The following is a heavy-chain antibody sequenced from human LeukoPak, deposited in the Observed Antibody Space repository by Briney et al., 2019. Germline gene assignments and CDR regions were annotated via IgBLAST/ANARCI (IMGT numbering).Heavy chain of an antibody. V-gene: IGHV5-51*01. Sequence: GESLKISCKASGYSFTSYWIGWVRQIPGKGLEWMGIIYPDDSDTRYSPSFQGQDTIPADKSISTAYMQWSSLKASDTAMYYCARQVSSSGWFDHWGQGTLVTVSS. CDR1: GYSFTSYW. J-gene: IGHJ5*02. D-gene: IGHD6-6*01. CDR3: ARQVSSSGWFDH. CDR2: IYPDDSDT.